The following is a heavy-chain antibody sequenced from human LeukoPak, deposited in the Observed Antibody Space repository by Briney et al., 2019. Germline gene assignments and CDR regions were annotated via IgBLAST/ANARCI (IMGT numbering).Heavy chain of an antibody. CDR1: GFTFSSYA. J-gene: IGHJ4*02. D-gene: IGHD2-15*01. V-gene: IGHV3-23*01. CDR2: ISGSGGST. Sequence: GGSLRPSCAASGFTFSSYAMSWVRQAPGKGLEWVSAISGSGGSTYYADSVKGRFTISRDNSKNTLYLQMNSLRAEDTAVYYCAKGYCSGGSCYIPTYYFDYWGQGTLVTVSS. CDR3: AKGYCSGGSCYIPTYYFDY.